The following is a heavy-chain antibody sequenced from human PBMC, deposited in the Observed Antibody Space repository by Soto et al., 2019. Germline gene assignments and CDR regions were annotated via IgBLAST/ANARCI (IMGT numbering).Heavy chain of an antibody. V-gene: IGHV3-74*03. CDR3: ARAYSSSWYYFDY. J-gene: IGHJ4*02. CDR1: GFTFSSYW. Sequence: EVQLVESGGGLVQPGGSLRLSCAASGFTFSSYWTHWVRQAPGKGLVWVSHINSDGSSATYADSVKGRFTISRDNAKNTLYLQMNSLRAEATAVYYCARAYSSSWYYFDYWGQGTLVTVSS. D-gene: IGHD6-13*01. CDR2: INSDGSSA.